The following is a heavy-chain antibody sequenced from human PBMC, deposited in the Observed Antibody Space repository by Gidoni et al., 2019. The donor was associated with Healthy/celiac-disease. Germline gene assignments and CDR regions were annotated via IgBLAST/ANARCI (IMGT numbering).Heavy chain of an antibody. V-gene: IGHV4-4*02. D-gene: IGHD2-2*02. CDR3: ARGGYCSSTSCYTPSDYYYYYGMDV. CDR1: GGSISSSNW. J-gene: IGHJ6*02. Sequence: QVQLQESGPGLVTPSGTLSLTCAVSGGSISSSNWWSWVRQPPGKGLEWIGEIYHSGSTNYNPSLKSRVTISVDKSKNQFSLKLSSVTAADTAVYYCARGGYCSSTSCYTPSDYYYYYGMDVWGQGTTVTVSS. CDR2: IYHSGST.